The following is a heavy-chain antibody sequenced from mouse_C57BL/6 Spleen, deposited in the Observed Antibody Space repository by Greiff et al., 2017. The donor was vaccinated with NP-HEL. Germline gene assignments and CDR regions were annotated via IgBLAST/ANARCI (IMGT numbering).Heavy chain of an antibody. V-gene: IGHV1-82*01. CDR3: ARGTYGFDV. Sequence: VKLMESGPELVKPGASVKISCKASGYAFSSSWMNWVKQRPGKGLEWIGRIYPGDGDTNYNGKFKGKATLTADKSSSTAYMQLSSLTSEDSAVYFCARGTYGFDVWGTGTTVTVSS. J-gene: IGHJ1*03. CDR1: GYAFSSSW. D-gene: IGHD1-1*02. CDR2: IYPGDGDT.